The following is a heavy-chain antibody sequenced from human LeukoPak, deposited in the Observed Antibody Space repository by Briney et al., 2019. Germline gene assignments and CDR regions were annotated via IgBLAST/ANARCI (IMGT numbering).Heavy chain of an antibody. CDR3: ARGAYSSSWYVEKFNWFDP. D-gene: IGHD6-13*01. J-gene: IGHJ5*02. V-gene: IGHV3-7*01. Sequence: PGGSLRLSCAASGFTFSSYWMSWVRQAPGKGLEWVANIKQDGSEKYYVDPVKGRFTISRDNAKNSLYLQMNSLRAEDTAVYYCARGAYSSSWYVEKFNWFDPWGQGTLVTVSS. CDR2: IKQDGSEK. CDR1: GFTFSSYW.